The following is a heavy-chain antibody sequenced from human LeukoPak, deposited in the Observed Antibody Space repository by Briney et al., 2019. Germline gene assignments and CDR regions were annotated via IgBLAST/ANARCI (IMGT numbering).Heavy chain of an antibody. CDR2: IGSSSTFI. CDR1: GFTFTRYT. Sequence: GGPLRLSCAASGFTFTRYTMNGVRQAPGKGLEWVSSIGSSSTFIYYADSVKGRFTISRDNAKNSLFLQMNSLRADDTAVYYCAKAHPGFDYWGQGTLVTVSS. CDR3: AKAHPGFDY. V-gene: IGHV3-21*01. J-gene: IGHJ4*02.